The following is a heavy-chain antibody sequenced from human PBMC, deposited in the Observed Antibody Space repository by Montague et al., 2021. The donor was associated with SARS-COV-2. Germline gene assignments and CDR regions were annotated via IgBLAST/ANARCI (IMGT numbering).Heavy chain of an antibody. CDR3: ARELQYNWFDP. Sequence: SETLSLTCTVSGGSIDSYYWSWLRQLPGKGQEWIGYIYYRGTTNYNPSLESRVTMSVDTSKNQFSLNLSSVTAADTTMYYCARELQYNWFDPWGQGTLVTVSS. CDR2: IYYRGTT. CDR1: GGSIDSYY. V-gene: IGHV4-59*01. D-gene: IGHD2-21*02. J-gene: IGHJ5*02.